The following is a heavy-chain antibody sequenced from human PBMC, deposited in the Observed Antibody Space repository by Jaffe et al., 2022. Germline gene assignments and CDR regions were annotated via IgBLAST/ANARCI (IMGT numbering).Heavy chain of an antibody. CDR2: IRSKAYGGTT. Sequence: EVQLVESGGGLVQPGRSLRLSCTASGFTFGDYAMSWVRQAPGKGLEWVGFIRSKAYGGTTEYAASVKGRFTISRDDSKSIAYLQMNSLKTEDTAVYYCTRDPLRITMVRGVLPIYYYYMDVWGKGTTVTVSS. CDR1: GFTFGDYA. J-gene: IGHJ6*03. D-gene: IGHD3-10*01. CDR3: TRDPLRITMVRGVLPIYYYYMDV. V-gene: IGHV3-49*04.